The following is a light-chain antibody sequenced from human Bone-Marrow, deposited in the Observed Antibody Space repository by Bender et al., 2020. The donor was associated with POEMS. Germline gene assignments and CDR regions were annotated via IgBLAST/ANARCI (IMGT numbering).Light chain of an antibody. CDR1: SLAKQY. J-gene: IGLJ2*01. V-gene: IGLV3-25*03. Sequence: SYALTQPPSVSVSPGRTARITCSGDSLAKQYVYWYQQKPGQAPGMVIYKDNKRPSGIPERFSGSTSGTKVTLTISGVQAEDEADYYCQSADNSGSYVVFGGGTKLIVL. CDR2: KDN. CDR3: QSADNSGSYVV.